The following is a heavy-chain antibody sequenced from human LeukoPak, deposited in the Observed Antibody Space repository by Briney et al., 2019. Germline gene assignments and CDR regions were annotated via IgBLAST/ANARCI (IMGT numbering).Heavy chain of an antibody. V-gene: IGHV4-59*01. CDR2: IYYSGST. CDR1: GGSISSYY. J-gene: IGHJ4*02. Sequence: PSETLSLTCTVSGGSISSYYWSWIRQPPGKGLEWIGYIYYSGSTNYNPSLKSRVTISVDTSKNQFSLKLSSVTAADTAVYYCARVGSEQLVIDYWGQGTLVTVSS. D-gene: IGHD6-13*01. CDR3: ARVGSEQLVIDY.